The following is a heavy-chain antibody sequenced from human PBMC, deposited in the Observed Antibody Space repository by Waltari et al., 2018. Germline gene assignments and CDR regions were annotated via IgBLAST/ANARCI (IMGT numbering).Heavy chain of an antibody. CDR1: GGSVSSGSYY. V-gene: IGHV4-61*10. Sequence: QVQLQESGPGLVKPSETLSLTCTVSGGSVSSGSYYWSCIRQPAGQGRGWIGYIYYSGSTNYNPSHKSRVTISVDTSKNQFSLKLSSVTAADTAVYYCARDATDGYYVWGSYRHYGMDVWGQGTTVTVSS. CDR2: IYYSGST. J-gene: IGHJ6*02. CDR3: ARDATDGYYVWGSYRHYGMDV. D-gene: IGHD3-16*02.